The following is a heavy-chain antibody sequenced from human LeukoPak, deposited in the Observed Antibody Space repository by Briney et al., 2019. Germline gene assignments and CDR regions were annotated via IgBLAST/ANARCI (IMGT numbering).Heavy chain of an antibody. V-gene: IGHV4-59*12. CDR3: ARTMVLGGYYFDY. CDR2: IYYSGST. CDR1: GDSISTYY. Sequence: PSETLSLTCTVSGDSISTYYWTWIRQSPGKGLEWIGYIYYSGSTNYNPSLKSRVTISVDTSKNHFSLKLTSVTAADTAVYYCARTMVLGGYYFDYWGQGTLVTVSS. D-gene: IGHD3-10*01. J-gene: IGHJ4*02.